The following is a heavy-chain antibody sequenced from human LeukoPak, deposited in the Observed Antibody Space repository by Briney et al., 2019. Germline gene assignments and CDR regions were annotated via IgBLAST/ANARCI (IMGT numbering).Heavy chain of an antibody. V-gene: IGHV1-2*02. D-gene: IGHD2-15*01. J-gene: IGHJ4*02. CDR3: ARDRCSGGSCYFDY. Sequence: ASVKVSCKASGYTFTGYYMHWVRQAPGQGREWMGWINPNSGGTNSAQKFQGRVTTTRDTSINTAYMELSRLMSDDTAVYYCARDRCSGGSCYFDYWGQGNLVTVSS. CDR2: INPNSGGT. CDR1: GYTFTGYY.